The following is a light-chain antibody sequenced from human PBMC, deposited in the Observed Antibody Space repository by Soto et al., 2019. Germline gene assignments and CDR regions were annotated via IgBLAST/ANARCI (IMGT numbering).Light chain of an antibody. Sequence: DIQMTQSPSTLSASVGDRVTITCRASQSISSWLAWYQQKPGKAPKLLIYDASSLESGVPSRFSGSGSGTEFTLTISSLQPDDFATYYCQQYNSWRTLGQGTKVDIK. J-gene: IGKJ1*01. CDR3: QQYNSWRT. CDR1: QSISSW. CDR2: DAS. V-gene: IGKV1-5*01.